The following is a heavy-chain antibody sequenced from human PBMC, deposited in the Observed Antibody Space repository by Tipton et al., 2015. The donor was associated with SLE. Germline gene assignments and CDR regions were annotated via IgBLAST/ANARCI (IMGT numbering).Heavy chain of an antibody. V-gene: IGHV3-23*01. CDR2: ISGGGDST. D-gene: IGHD6-13*01. Sequence: SLRLSCAASGFMFSSYAMRWVRQAPGKRLEWVSVISGGGDSTSYADSVKGRFTISRDNSKNTLYLQMNSLRAEDTAVYYCARDIHSSSWYGFDYWGQGTLVTVSS. J-gene: IGHJ4*02. CDR1: GFMFSSYA. CDR3: ARDIHSSSWYGFDY.